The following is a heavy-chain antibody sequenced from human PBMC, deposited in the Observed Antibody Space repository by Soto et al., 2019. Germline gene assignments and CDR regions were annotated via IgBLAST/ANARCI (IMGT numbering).Heavy chain of an antibody. Sequence: QVQLVQSGAEVKKPGSSVKVSCKASGGTFSSYAISWVRQAPGQGLEWMGGIIPIFGTANYAQKFQGRVTITADESTSTAYMELSSLRSEDTAVYYCARDRYYDSSGYPPSYWYFDLWGRGTLGTVSS. V-gene: IGHV1-69*01. D-gene: IGHD3-22*01. J-gene: IGHJ2*01. CDR1: GGTFSSYA. CDR3: ARDRYYDSSGYPPSYWYFDL. CDR2: IIPIFGTA.